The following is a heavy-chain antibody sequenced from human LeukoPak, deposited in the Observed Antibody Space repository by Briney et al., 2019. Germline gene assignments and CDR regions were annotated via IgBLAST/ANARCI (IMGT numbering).Heavy chain of an antibody. CDR2: IWYDGSNK. V-gene: IGHV3-33*01. Sequence: TGGSLRLSCAASGFTFSSYGMHWVRQAPGKGLEWVAVIWYDGSNKYYADSVKGRFTISRDNSKNTLYLQMNSLRAEDTAVYYCARDSCSGGSCYFYYFDYWGQGTLVTVSS. CDR1: GFTFSSYG. CDR3: ARDSCSGGSCYFYYFDY. J-gene: IGHJ4*02. D-gene: IGHD2-15*01.